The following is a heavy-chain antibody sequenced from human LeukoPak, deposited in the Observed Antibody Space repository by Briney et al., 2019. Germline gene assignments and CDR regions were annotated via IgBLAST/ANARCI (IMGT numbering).Heavy chain of an antibody. J-gene: IGHJ4*02. D-gene: IGHD2-21*01. CDR3: AKAPVTSCRGAYCYPFDF. Sequence: GGSLRLSCAASGFTLSTYAMSWVRQTPGKGLEWVATTRSSDADTYHADSVRGRFTISRDNSKNTLYLQMNSLRAEDAAVYFCAKAPVTSCRGAYCYPFDFWGEGTLVTVSS. CDR1: GFTLSTYA. V-gene: IGHV3-23*01. CDR2: TRSSDADT.